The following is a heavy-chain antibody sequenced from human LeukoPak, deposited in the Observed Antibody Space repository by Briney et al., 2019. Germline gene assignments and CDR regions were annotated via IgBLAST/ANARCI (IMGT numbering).Heavy chain of an antibody. Sequence: GASVKVSCKVSGYTLTELSMHWVRQAPGKGLEWMGGFDPEDGETIYAQKFQGRVTMTEDTSTDTAYMELSSLRSEDTAVYYCATFGYSSGLRDYWGQGTLVTVSS. CDR2: FDPEDGET. CDR3: ATFGYSSGLRDY. CDR1: GYTLTELS. D-gene: IGHD6-19*01. V-gene: IGHV1-24*01. J-gene: IGHJ4*02.